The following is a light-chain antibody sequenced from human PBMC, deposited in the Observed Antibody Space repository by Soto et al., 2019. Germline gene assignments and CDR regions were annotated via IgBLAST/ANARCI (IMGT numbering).Light chain of an antibody. J-gene: IGLJ1*01. V-gene: IGLV2-14*01. CDR2: EVI. CDR3: SSYTSSSTIV. Sequence: QSVLTQPASVSGSPGQSITISCTGTSSDVGGYNYVSWYQQHPGEAPKLMIYEVINRPSGVSNRFSGSKSGNTASLTISGLQAEDEADYYCSSYTSSSTIVFGTGNKVTVL. CDR1: SSDVGGYNY.